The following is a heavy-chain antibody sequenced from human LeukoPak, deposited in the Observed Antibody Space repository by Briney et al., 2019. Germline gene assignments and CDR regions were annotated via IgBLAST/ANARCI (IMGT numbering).Heavy chain of an antibody. CDR3: AREGPRGNSQFDY. D-gene: IGHD2/OR15-2a*01. J-gene: IGHJ4*02. Sequence: GGSLRLSCAASGFTFSSYGMHWVRQAPGKGLEWVALIWYDGSNKYYTDSVKDRLTISRDNSKNTLYLQMNSLRAEDTAIYYCAREGPRGNSQFDYWGQGTLVTVSS. CDR2: IWYDGSNK. V-gene: IGHV3-33*01. CDR1: GFTFSSYG.